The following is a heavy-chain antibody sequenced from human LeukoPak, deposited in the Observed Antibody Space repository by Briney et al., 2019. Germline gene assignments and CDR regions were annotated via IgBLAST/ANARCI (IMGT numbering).Heavy chain of an antibody. J-gene: IGHJ4*02. Sequence: GGSLRLSCAASGFTFGSNAMSWVRQAPGKGLEWVSSITGSGGGTYYAASVKGRFIVSRDNSKNTLYLQMNSLGAEDTAVYYCAKVDIVATIDAGRLVDYWGQGTLVTVSS. CDR1: GFTFGSNA. CDR2: ITGSGGGT. V-gene: IGHV3-23*01. CDR3: AKVDIVATIDAGRLVDY. D-gene: IGHD5-12*01.